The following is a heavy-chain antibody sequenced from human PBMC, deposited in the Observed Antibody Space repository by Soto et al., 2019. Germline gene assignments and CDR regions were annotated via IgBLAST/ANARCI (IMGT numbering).Heavy chain of an antibody. J-gene: IGHJ4*02. V-gene: IGHV4-34*02. CDR2: INHSGST. D-gene: IGHD6-6*01. CDR3: ARQYSTSAGGDS. CDR1: GGSFSGYY. Sequence: QVQLQQWGAGLLKSSETLSLTCAVYGGSFSGYYWSWIRQPPGKGLEWIGEINHSGSTIYNPSLKSRITISVDTSKNQFSLKLSSVTAADPAVYYCARQYSTSAGGDSWGQGTRVTVSS.